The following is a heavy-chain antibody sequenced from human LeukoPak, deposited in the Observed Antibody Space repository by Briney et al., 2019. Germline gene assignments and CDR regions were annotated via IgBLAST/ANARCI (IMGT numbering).Heavy chain of an antibody. CDR3: ARGDVVVPAAIYNY. V-gene: IGHV1-2*02. CDR1: GYTFTSYA. CDR2: INPNSGGT. D-gene: IGHD2-2*01. Sequence: ASVKVSCKASGYTFTSYAMNWVRQAPGQGLEWMGWINPNSGGTNYAQKFQGRVTMTRDTSISTAYMELSRLRSDDTAVYYCARGDVVVPAAIYNYWGQGTLVTVSS. J-gene: IGHJ4*02.